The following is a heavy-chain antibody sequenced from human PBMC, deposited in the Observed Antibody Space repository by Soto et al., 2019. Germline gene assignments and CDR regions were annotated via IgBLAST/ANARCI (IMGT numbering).Heavy chain of an antibody. V-gene: IGHV1-18*01. CDR2: TSAYNGNT. CDR1: GYTFTSYG. CDR3: ARGLKGDSDAFDI. J-gene: IGHJ3*02. Sequence: ASVKVSCKASGYTFTSYGISWVRQAPGQGLEWMGWTSAYNGNTNYAQKLQGRVTLTTDTSTNTAYMELRSLRSDDTAVYHCARGLKGDSDAFDIWGQGTMVTVSS. D-gene: IGHD2-21*02.